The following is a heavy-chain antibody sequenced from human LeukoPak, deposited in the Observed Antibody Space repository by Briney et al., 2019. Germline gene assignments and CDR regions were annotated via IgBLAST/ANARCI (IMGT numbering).Heavy chain of an antibody. V-gene: IGHV4-38-2*02. CDR2: IYHSGST. CDR3: ARDAITMIVVTDY. Sequence: SETLSLTCTVSGYSISSGYYWGWIRQPPGKGLEWIGSIYHSGSTYYNPSLKSRVTISVDTSKNQFSLKLSSVTAADTAVYYCARDAITMIVVTDYWGQGTLVTVSS. CDR1: GYSISSGYY. D-gene: IGHD3-22*01. J-gene: IGHJ4*02.